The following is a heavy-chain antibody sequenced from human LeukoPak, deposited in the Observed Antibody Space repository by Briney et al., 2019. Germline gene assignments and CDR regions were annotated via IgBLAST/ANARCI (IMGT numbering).Heavy chain of an antibody. D-gene: IGHD6-13*01. Sequence: GGFLRLSCAASGFTFSASRMSWVRQAPGKGLEWVANINTDGSETYYVDSVRGRFTISRDNAKKSLYLQMDSLSEADTAIYYCARDPAAWDYWGQGTLVTVSP. J-gene: IGHJ4*02. V-gene: IGHV3-7*01. CDR2: INTDGSET. CDR3: ARDPAAWDY. CDR1: GFTFSASR.